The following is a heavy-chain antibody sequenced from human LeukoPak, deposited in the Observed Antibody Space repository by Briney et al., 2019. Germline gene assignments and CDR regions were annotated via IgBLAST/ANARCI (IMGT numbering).Heavy chain of an antibody. CDR2: IFYVGST. V-gene: IGHV4-59*11. Sequence: PSETLSLTCTVSGDSIGSHYWSWIRQPPGKGLEWIGYIFYVGSTNYNPSLKSRVTISVDMSKNQFSLKLNSVTAADTAVYYCARDYYDSRGEAFDIWGQGTMVTVSS. CDR1: GDSIGSHY. J-gene: IGHJ3*02. CDR3: ARDYYDSRGEAFDI. D-gene: IGHD3-22*01.